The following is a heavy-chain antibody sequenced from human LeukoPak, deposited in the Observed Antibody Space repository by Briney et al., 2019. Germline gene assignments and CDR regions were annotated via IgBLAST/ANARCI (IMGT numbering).Heavy chain of an antibody. Sequence: PSETLSLTCTVSGGSVSSGSYYWSWIRQPPGKGLEWIGYIYYSGSTNYNPSLKSRVTISVDTSKNQFSLKLGSVTAADTAVYYCASVPAAAHRGYFDFWGQGTLVTVSS. CDR2: IYYSGST. CDR3: ASVPAAAHRGYFDF. J-gene: IGHJ4*02. D-gene: IGHD6-13*01. CDR1: GGSVSSGSYY. V-gene: IGHV4-61*01.